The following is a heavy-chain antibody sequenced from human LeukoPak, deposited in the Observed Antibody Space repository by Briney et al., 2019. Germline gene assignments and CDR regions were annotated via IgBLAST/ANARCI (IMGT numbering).Heavy chain of an antibody. D-gene: IGHD4-17*01. CDR3: AKAAATVTTYYYYYYYMDV. V-gene: IGHV3-23*01. J-gene: IGHJ6*03. Sequence: PGGSLRLSCAASGFTFSSDAMSWVRQAPGKGLEWVSAISGSGGSTYYADSVKGRFTISRDNSKNTLYLQMNSLRAEDTAVYYCAKAAATVTTYYYYYYYMDVWGKGTTVTVSS. CDR1: GFTFSSDA. CDR2: ISGSGGST.